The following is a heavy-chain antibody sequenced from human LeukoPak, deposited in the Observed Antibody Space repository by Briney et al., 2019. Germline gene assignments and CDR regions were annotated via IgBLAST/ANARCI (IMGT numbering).Heavy chain of an antibody. Sequence: GGSLRLSCAASGFTFSNYGMHWVRQAPGKGLERVAAISYDASNKYYSDSVKGRFTISRDNSKNTLYLQMNGLRAEDTAVYYCAKVPSGYGMDVWGKGTTVTVSS. CDR2: ISYDASNK. CDR1: GFTFSNYG. V-gene: IGHV3-30*18. CDR3: AKVPSGYGMDV. J-gene: IGHJ6*04.